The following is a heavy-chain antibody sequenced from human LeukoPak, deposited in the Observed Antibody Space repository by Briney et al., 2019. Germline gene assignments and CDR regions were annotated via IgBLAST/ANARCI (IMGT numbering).Heavy chain of an antibody. CDR2: INPNSGGT. CDR3: ARAGLELRGAFDI. J-gene: IGHJ3*02. CDR1: GYTFTGYY. V-gene: IGHV1-2*02. D-gene: IGHD1-7*01. Sequence: ASVKVSCKASGYTFTGYYMHWVRQAPGQGLEWMGWINPNSGGTNYAQKFQGRVTMTRDTSISTAYMELSRLRSDGTAVYYCARAGLELRGAFDIWGQGTMVTVSS.